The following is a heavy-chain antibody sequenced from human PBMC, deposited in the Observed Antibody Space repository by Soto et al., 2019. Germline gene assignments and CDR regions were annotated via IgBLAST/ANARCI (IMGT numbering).Heavy chain of an antibody. J-gene: IGHJ4*02. CDR3: ARGGYYDFWSGYYPSFDY. D-gene: IGHD3-3*01. CDR1: GGSISSGGYY. V-gene: IGHV4-31*03. Sequence: QVQLQESGPGLVQPSQTLSLTCTVSGGSISSGGYYWSWIRQHPGKGLEWIGYIYYSGSTYYNPSLKSRVTISVDTSKNEFSLKLSSVTDADTAVYSCARGGYYDFWSGYYPSFDYWGQGTLVTVSS. CDR2: IYYSGST.